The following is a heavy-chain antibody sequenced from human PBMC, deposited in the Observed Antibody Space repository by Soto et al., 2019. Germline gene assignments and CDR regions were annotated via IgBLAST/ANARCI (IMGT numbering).Heavy chain of an antibody. Sequence: QVQLVQSGAEVKKPGSSVKVSCKASGGNFRSESINWVRQAPGQGLEWMGGIIPFFGTSDYEQKFQGRLRSTADESTTTAYMELSRLRSQETVVYYCAIGHKIVGNSEAYDIWWQGTMVTVSS. J-gene: IGHJ3*02. CDR3: AIGHKIVGNSEAYDI. CDR2: IIPFFGTS. D-gene: IGHD3-16*02. CDR1: GGNFRSES. V-gene: IGHV1-69*12.